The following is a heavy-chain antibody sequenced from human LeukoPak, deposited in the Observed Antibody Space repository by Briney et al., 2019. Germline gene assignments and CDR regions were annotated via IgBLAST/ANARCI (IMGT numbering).Heavy chain of an antibody. D-gene: IGHD1-26*01. CDR1: GGSISSYY. Sequence: SETLSLTCTVSGGSISSYYWTWIRQPAGKGLVWIGRIYTSGSTNYNPSFKSRVTMSVDTSKNQFSLKLSSVTAADTAMYYCASSKSGTYYFDYWGQGTLVTVSS. CDR2: IYTSGST. CDR3: ASSKSGTYYFDY. V-gene: IGHV4-4*07. J-gene: IGHJ4*02.